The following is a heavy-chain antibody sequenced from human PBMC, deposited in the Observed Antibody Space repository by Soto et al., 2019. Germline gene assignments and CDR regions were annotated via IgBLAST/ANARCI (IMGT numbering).Heavy chain of an antibody. J-gene: IGHJ4*02. CDR1: GFTFSSYA. Sequence: EVQLLESGGGLVQPGGSLRLSCAASGFTFSSYAMSWVRQAPGKGLEWVSAISGSGGSTYYADSVKGRFTISRDNSKKTLYLQMNSLRAEDTAVYYCAKWLGAERVAACREYYFDDWGQGTLVTVSS. V-gene: IGHV3-23*01. D-gene: IGHD3-10*01. CDR2: ISGSGGST. CDR3: AKWLGAERVAACREYYFDD.